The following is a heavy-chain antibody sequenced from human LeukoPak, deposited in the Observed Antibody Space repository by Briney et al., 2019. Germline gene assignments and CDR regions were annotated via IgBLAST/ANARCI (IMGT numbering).Heavy chain of an antibody. Sequence: GESLKISCKGSGYSFTSYWIGWVRQMPGKGLEWMGIIYPGDSDTRYSPSFQGQVAVSADKSISTAYLQWSSLKASDTAMYYCARLAQPRWLQSGSDYWGQGTLVTVSS. J-gene: IGHJ4*02. CDR2: IYPGDSDT. CDR3: ARLAQPRWLQSGSDY. V-gene: IGHV5-51*01. D-gene: IGHD5-24*01. CDR1: GYSFTSYW.